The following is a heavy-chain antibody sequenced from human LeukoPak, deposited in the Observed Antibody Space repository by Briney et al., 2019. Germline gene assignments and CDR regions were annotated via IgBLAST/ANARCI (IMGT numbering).Heavy chain of an antibody. CDR2: ISWNSGSI. CDR3: AKDMRAVAGSPQSAFDI. CDR1: GFTFSSYW. J-gene: IGHJ3*02. Sequence: GGSLRLSCAASGFTFSSYWMHWVRQAPGKGLEWVSGISWNSGSIGYADSVKGRFTISRDNAKNSLYLQMNSLRAEDTALYYCAKDMRAVAGSPQSAFDIWGQGTMVTVSS. V-gene: IGHV3-9*01. D-gene: IGHD6-19*01.